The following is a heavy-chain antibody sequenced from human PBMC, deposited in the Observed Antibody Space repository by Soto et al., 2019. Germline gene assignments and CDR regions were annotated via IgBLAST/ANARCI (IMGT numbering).Heavy chain of an antibody. CDR2: IYFSGSA. CDR3: GRAVTIRNSAIDY. J-gene: IGHJ4*02. Sequence: QVQLQESGPGLVKPSETLFLTCAVSGDSLSSGSYYWTWVRQHPGEGLEWMGYIYFSGSAYSNPSLKNRLTVSVDTSKIQFSLKLDSVTAADTALSYDGRAVTIRNSAIDYCSQGTMVPVSA. CDR1: GDSLSSGSYY. V-gene: IGHV4-31*11. D-gene: IGHD3-9*01.